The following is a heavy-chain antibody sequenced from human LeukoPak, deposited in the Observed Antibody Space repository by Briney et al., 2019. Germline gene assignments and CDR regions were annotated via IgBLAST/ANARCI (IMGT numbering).Heavy chain of an antibody. Sequence: GGSLRLSCAASGFTFSSYSMNWVRQAPGKGLEWVSSISSSSSYIYYADSVKGRFTISRDNSKNTLYLQMNSLRAEDTAVYYCARDAEYSSSWYRDSSGWYLGYWGQGTLVTVSS. V-gene: IGHV3-21*01. CDR1: GFTFSSYS. J-gene: IGHJ4*02. D-gene: IGHD6-13*01. CDR2: ISSSSSYI. CDR3: ARDAEYSSSWYRDSSGWYLGY.